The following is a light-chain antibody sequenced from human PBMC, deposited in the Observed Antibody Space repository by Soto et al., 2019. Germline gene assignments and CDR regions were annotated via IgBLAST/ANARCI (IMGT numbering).Light chain of an antibody. CDR3: QQGNSFPVT. J-gene: IGKJ5*01. V-gene: IGKV1-12*01. CDR2: AAS. Sequence: DIQMPQSPSSVSASVGDRVTITCRESQGISNWLAWYQQKQGKAPKLLIYAASSLQSGVPSRFSGSGSGTDFTLTISSLQPEDFATYSCQQGNSFPVTFGQGTRLEIK. CDR1: QGISNW.